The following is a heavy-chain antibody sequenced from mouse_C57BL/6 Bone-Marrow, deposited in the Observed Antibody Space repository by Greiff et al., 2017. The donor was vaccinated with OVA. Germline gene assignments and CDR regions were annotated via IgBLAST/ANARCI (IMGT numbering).Heavy chain of an antibody. D-gene: IGHD1-1*01. Sequence: VKLQESGAELVRPGASVTLSCKASGYTFTDYEMHWVKQTPVHGLEWIGAIDPETGGTAYNQKFKGKAILTADKSSSTAYMELRSLTSEDSAVYYCTRSPFYYGSRGYWGQGTTLTVSS. J-gene: IGHJ2*01. CDR1: GYTFTDYE. CDR3: TRSPFYYGSRGY. V-gene: IGHV1-15*01. CDR2: IDPETGGT.